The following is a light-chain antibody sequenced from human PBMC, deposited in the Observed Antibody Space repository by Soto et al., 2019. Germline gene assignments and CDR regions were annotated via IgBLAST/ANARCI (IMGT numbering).Light chain of an antibody. V-gene: IGLV1-40*01. Sequence: QSVLTQPPSVSGAPGQRVTLSCTGSRSNIGAGYDVHWYQVLPGTAPKLLIYGDKNRPSGVPDRFSGSRSGTSASLAITGLQTEDEADYYCSSYTSSSTVVFGGGTQLTVL. CDR3: SSYTSSSTVV. CDR2: GDK. J-gene: IGLJ2*01. CDR1: RSNIGAGYD.